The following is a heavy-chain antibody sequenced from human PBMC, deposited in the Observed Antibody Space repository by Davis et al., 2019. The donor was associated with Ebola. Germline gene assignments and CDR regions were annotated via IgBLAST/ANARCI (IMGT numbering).Heavy chain of an antibody. CDR2: ISSSGSTI. D-gene: IGHD3-16*01. J-gene: IGHJ4*02. CDR1: GFTFSSYE. Sequence: PGGSLRLSCAASGFTFSSYEMNWVRQAPGKGLEWVSYISSSGSTIYYADSVKGRFTISRDNAKNSLYLQMNSLRAEDTTVYYCARALGSLLDGYYLDYWGQGTLVTVSS. CDR3: ARALGSLLDGYYLDY. V-gene: IGHV3-48*03.